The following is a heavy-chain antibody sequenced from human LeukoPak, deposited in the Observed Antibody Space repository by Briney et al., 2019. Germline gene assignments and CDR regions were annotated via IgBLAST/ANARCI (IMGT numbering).Heavy chain of an antibody. CDR2: ISSSGSTI. J-gene: IGHJ3*02. CDR3: ARDNIVVVPAAIEAAFDI. CDR1: GFTFSDYY. D-gene: IGHD2-2*02. V-gene: IGHV3-11*01. Sequence: GGSLRLSCAASGFTFSDYYVSWIRQAPGKGLEWVSYISSSGSTIYYADSVKGRFTISRDNAKNSLYLQMNSLRAEDTAVYYCARDNIVVVPAAIEAAFDIWGQGTMVTVSS.